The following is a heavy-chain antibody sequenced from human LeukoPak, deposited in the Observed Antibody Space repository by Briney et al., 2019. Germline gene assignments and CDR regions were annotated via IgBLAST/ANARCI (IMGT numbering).Heavy chain of an antibody. J-gene: IGHJ4*02. CDR3: TTAGRGYYYDSGGYPELYYFDY. V-gene: IGHV3-15*01. CDR2: LKSKTDGGTT. Sequence: RSGGSLRLSCAASGFTFSDYSMNWVRQAPGKGLEWVGRLKSKTDGGTTDYTAPVKGRFTISRDDSKNTLYLQMSSLKTEDTAVYYCTTAGRGYYYDSGGYPELYYFDYWGQGTLVTVSS. D-gene: IGHD3-22*01. CDR1: GFTFSDYS.